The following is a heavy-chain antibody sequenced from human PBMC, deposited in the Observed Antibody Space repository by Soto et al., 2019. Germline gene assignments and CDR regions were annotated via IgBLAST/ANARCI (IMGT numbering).Heavy chain of an antibody. CDR3: ASPGYCSDGTCYPDY. CDR2: TDYSGNT. D-gene: IGHD2-15*01. J-gene: IGHJ4*02. Sequence: SETLSLTCTVSSDSISSYYWIWIRQSPGKGLEWIGYTDYSGNTNYNPSLKSRVTLSGDTSKNQFSLRLSSVTAADTAVYYCASPGYCSDGTCYPDYWGQGTLVTVSS. CDR1: SDSISSYY. V-gene: IGHV4-59*12.